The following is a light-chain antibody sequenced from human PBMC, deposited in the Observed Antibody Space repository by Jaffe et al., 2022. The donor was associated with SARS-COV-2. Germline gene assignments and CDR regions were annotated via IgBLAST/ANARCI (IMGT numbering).Light chain of an antibody. CDR1: QSVNNY. V-gene: IGKV3-11*01. Sequence: EIVLTQSPVTLSLSPGERATLSCRVSQSVNNYLAWYQQKPGQAPRLLIYDASNRATGIPARFSGSGSGTDFTLTISSLEPEDFAVYYCQQRSNWPITFGQGTRLEIK. J-gene: IGKJ5*01. CDR3: QQRSNWPIT. CDR2: DAS.